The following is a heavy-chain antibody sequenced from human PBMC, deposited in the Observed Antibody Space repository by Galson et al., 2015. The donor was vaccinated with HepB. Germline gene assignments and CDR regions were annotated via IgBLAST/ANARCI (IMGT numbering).Heavy chain of an antibody. CDR1: GFTFSGSA. D-gene: IGHD3-16*01. CDR2: IRSTAHSYAT. J-gene: IGHJ6*01. Sequence: SLRLSCAASGFTFSGSAMHWVRQASGKGLEWVGRIRSTAHSYATAYAASVKGRFTISRDDPKNTAFLQINSLKTEDTAVYYGYPVGEGYYYYGMDVWGQGTTVTVAS. V-gene: IGHV3-73*01. CDR3: YPVGEGYYYYGMDV.